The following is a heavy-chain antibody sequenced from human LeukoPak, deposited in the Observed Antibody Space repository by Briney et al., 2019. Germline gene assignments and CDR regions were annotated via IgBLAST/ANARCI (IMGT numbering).Heavy chain of an antibody. V-gene: IGHV3-48*01. CDR3: ARETILAVAGDF. Sequence: PGGSLRLSCAASGFTFNRNNMNWVRQAPGKGLKWVSYISSTSITMYYADSVKGRFTISRDNAKNSLYLQMNSLRADDTAVYYCARETILAVAGDFWGQGTLVTVSS. CDR1: GFTFNRNN. D-gene: IGHD6-19*01. J-gene: IGHJ4*02. CDR2: ISSTSITM.